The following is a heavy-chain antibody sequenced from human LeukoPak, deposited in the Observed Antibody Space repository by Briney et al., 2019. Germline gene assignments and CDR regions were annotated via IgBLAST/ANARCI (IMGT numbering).Heavy chain of an antibody. J-gene: IGHJ4*02. V-gene: IGHV1-46*01. CDR3: ALLGGVGPTTSDAY. Sequence: GASVKVSCKASGYSFTTYYMHWVRQAPGQGLEWMGIVNPSGGGTSYAQKFQGRVAVTRDTSTSTVYMELSSLRSDDAAVYYCALLGGVGPTTSDAYWGQGTLVTVSS. CDR1: GYSFTTYY. CDR2: VNPSGGGT. D-gene: IGHD1-26*01.